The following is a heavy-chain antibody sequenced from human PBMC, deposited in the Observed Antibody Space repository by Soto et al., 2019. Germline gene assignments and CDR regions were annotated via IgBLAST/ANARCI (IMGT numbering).Heavy chain of an antibody. CDR2: ISYDGSNK. CDR3: ARAKKEGITMVRGARVVTAGFDP. V-gene: IGHV3-30-3*01. D-gene: IGHD3-10*01. Sequence: GGSLRLSCAASGFTFSSYAMHWVRQAPGKGLEWVAVISYDGSNKYYADSVKGRFTISRDNSKNTLYLQMNSLRAEDTAVYYCARAKKEGITMVRGARVVTAGFDPWGQGTLVTVSS. J-gene: IGHJ5*02. CDR1: GFTFSSYA.